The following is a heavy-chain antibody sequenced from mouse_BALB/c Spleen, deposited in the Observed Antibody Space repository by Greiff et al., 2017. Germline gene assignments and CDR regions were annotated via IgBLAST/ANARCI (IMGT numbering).Heavy chain of an antibody. D-gene: IGHD2-3*01. CDR3: ARPGDGYYRAWFAY. Sequence: EVQLQESGGGLVQPGGSLKLSCAASGFDFSRYWMSWVRQAPGKGLEWIGEINPDSSTINYTPSLKDKFIISRDNAKNTLYLQMSKVRSEDTALYYCARPGDGYYRAWFAYWGQGTLVTVSA. J-gene: IGHJ3*01. V-gene: IGHV4-1*02. CDR2: INPDSSTI. CDR1: GFDFSRYW.